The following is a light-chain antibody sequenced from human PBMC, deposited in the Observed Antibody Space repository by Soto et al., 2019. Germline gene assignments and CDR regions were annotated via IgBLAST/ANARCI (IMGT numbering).Light chain of an antibody. Sequence: DIQMTQSPSSLSASVGDRVTITCRASQSITTYLNWYQQKPGKAPRLLVYIASSLQGGVPSKFSGGGSGTDFTLTISSLQPEDFATYFCQQSYSTPYTFGQGTKLEIK. CDR2: IAS. CDR3: QQSYSTPYT. J-gene: IGKJ2*01. CDR1: QSITTY. V-gene: IGKV1-39*01.